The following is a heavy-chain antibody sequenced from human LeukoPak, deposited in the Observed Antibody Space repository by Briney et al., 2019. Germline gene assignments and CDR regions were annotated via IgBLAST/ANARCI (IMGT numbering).Heavy chain of an antibody. J-gene: IGHJ2*01. D-gene: IGHD2-21*01. CDR1: GYSIAHGFF. Sequence: SETLSLTCTVSGYSIAHGFFCAWIRQPPGGGLGWVGSLYHSGTTYYNTSLKSRISTSVDTSKNQFSLKLRLVTAADTAVYYCARVEVPRAINDWYFDLWGRGTLVTVSS. CDR2: LYHSGTT. V-gene: IGHV4-38-2*02. CDR3: ARVEVPRAINDWYFDL.